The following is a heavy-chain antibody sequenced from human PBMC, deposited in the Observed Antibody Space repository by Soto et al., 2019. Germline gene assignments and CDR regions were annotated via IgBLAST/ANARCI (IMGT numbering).Heavy chain of an antibody. D-gene: IGHD3-22*01. CDR3: ARARLVVEGRFDY. V-gene: IGHV3-11*06. J-gene: IGHJ4*02. CDR2: ISSTATYT. CDR1: GFSFSDYY. Sequence: QVHLVESGGALVKPGGSLRLSCAVSGFSFSDYYMNWIGQDPGKGLEWLSYISSTATYTNYADSVRGRFTISRDSAKNSRYLDMNGLRAEETAVYYCARARLVVEGRFDYWGQGTLVTVSS.